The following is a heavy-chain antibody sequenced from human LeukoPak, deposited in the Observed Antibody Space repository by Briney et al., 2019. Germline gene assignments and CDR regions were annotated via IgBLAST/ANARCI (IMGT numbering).Heavy chain of an antibody. CDR2: ISWNSGSI. CDR3: AKDTAAGTIDYYGMDV. Sequence: GRSLRLSCAASGFTFDDYAMHWVRQASGKGLEWVSGISWNSGSIGYADSVKGRFTISRDNAKNSLYLQMNSLRAEDTALYYCAKDTAAGTIDYYGMDVWGQGTTVTVSS. D-gene: IGHD6-13*01. CDR1: GFTFDDYA. J-gene: IGHJ6*02. V-gene: IGHV3-9*01.